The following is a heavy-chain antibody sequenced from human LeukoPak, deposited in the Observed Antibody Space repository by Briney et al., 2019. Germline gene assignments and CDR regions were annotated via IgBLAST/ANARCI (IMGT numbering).Heavy chain of an antibody. CDR3: ARNMVRGVSPYYFDY. V-gene: IGHV4-59*12. CDR1: GGSISSYY. J-gene: IGHJ4*02. Sequence: PSETLSLTCTVSGGSISSYYWSWIRQPPGKGLEWIGYIYYSGSTYYNPSLKSRVTISVDTSKNQFALKLSSVTAADTAVYYCARNMVRGVSPYYFDYWGQGTLVTVSS. CDR2: IYYSGST. D-gene: IGHD3-10*01.